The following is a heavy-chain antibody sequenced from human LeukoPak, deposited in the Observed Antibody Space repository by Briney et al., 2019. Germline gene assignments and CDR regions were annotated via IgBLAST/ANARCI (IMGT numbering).Heavy chain of an antibody. CDR3: ARDSLPSIVGATTPFDY. CDR1: GFTFGDYA. J-gene: IGHJ4*02. CDR2: IISSSSYI. V-gene: IGHV3-21*01. Sequence: GGSLRLSCTASGFTFGDYAMSWVRQAPGKGLEWVSSIISSSSYIYYADSVKGRFIISRDNAKNSLYLQMNSLRAEDTAVYYCARDSLPSIVGATTPFDYWGQGTLVTVSS. D-gene: IGHD1-26*01.